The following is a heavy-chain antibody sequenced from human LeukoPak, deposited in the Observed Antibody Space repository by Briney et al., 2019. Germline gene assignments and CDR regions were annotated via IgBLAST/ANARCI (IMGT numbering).Heavy chain of an antibody. CDR3: ARGPISMVRGVKTRYYYYGMDV. Sequence: GGSLRLSCAASGFTFSSYGMNWVRQAPGKGLEWVSSISSSSSYIYYADSVKGRFTISRDNAKNSLYLQMNSLRAEDTAVYYCARGPISMVRGVKTRYYYYGMDVWGQGTTVTVSS. V-gene: IGHV3-21*01. J-gene: IGHJ6*02. CDR2: ISSSSSYI. D-gene: IGHD3-10*01. CDR1: GFTFSSYG.